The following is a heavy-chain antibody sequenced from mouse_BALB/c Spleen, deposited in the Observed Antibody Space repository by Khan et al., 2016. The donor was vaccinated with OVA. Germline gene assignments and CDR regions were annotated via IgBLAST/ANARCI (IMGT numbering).Heavy chain of an antibody. CDR3: ATSYFYGYYFDY. D-gene: IGHD1-2*01. V-gene: IGHV5-17*02. J-gene: IGHJ2*01. CDR2: ISGDSTTI. Sequence: EVQLVESGGGLVQPGGSRKLSCAASGFTFSSYGVHWVRQAPERGLEWVAYISGDSTTIYYADTVPGRFTISSDNPKNTLFPPMTSLMSEDTAKYYCATSYFYGYYFDYWGPGTTLTVSS. CDR1: GFTFSSYG.